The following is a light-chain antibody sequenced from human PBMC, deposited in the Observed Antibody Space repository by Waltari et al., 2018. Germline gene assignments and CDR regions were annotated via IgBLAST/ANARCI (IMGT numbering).Light chain of an antibody. CDR2: GNN. Sequence: QSVLTQPPSMSGAPGPRVSISCTGRPPNIWLGYEVPWYQKRPGTAPKLLLFGNNNRPSGVPDRFSGSKSGTSASLAITGLQAEDEAEYYCQSFDSSLSGPVFGGGTKLTVL. V-gene: IGLV1-40*01. CDR3: QSFDSSLSGPV. J-gene: IGLJ3*02. CDR1: PPNIWLGYE.